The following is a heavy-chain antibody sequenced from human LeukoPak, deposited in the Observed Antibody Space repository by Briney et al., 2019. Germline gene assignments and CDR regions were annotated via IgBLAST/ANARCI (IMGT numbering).Heavy chain of an antibody. J-gene: IGHJ5*02. V-gene: IGHV3-23*01. CDR3: AKEVKAATNWFDP. Sequence: PGGSLRLSCAASGFTFSSYATSWVRQAPGKGLEWVSAISFSGTNTYYADSVKGRFTISRDNLKNTLYLQMNSLGAEDTAVYFCAKEVKAATNWFDPWGQGTLVTVSS. CDR1: GFTFSSYA. D-gene: IGHD6-25*01. CDR2: ISFSGTNT.